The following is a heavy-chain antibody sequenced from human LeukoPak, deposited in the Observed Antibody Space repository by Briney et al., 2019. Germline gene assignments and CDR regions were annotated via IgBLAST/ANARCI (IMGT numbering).Heavy chain of an antibody. J-gene: IGHJ5*02. CDR2: IAYDGSNR. D-gene: IGHD3-3*02. CDR1: GFTFSSNG. CDR3: ARDAFWPVGFDP. Sequence: GGSLRLSCVASGFTFSSNGMNWVRQAPGKGLEWVAVIAYDGSNRYYADSEKGRFTVSRDNSKNTLYLQMNSLRPEDTAVYYCARDAFWPVGFDPWGQGTLVSVSS. V-gene: IGHV3-30*03.